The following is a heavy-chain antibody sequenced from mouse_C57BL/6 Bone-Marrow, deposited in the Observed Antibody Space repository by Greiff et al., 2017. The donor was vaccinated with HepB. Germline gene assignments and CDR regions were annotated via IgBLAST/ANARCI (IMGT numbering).Heavy chain of an antibody. CDR1: GFSLTNYG. D-gene: IGHD1-1*01. V-gene: IGHV2-2*01. Sequence: QVQLKESGPGLVQPSQSLSITCTVSGFSLTNYGVHWVRQSPGKGLEWLGAIWSGGSPDYNAAFISRLSISKDNSESQVFFKMNSLQADDTAIYYCARKRNYYGSSYVENAMDYWGQGTSVTVSS. J-gene: IGHJ4*01. CDR2: IWSGGSP. CDR3: ARKRNYYGSSYVENAMDY.